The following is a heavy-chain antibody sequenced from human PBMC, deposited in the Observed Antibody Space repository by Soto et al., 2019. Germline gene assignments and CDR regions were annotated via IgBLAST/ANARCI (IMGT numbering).Heavy chain of an antibody. D-gene: IGHD2-8*01. CDR1: DGSISSYY. CDR2: IYYSGST. CDR3: ARELRMVFEY. Sequence: PSYTLSLTCTVSDGSISSYYWSWILQPPGKGLEWIGYIYYSGSTNYNPSLKSRVTISVDTSKNQFSLKLSSVTAADTAVYYCARELRMVFEYWGQGTLVTVSS. J-gene: IGHJ4*02. V-gene: IGHV4-59*01.